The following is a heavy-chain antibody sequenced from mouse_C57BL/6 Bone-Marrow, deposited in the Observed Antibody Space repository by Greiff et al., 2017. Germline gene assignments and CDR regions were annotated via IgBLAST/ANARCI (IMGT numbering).Heavy chain of an antibody. Sequence: QVQLQQSGAELARPGASVKMSCKASGYTFTSYTMHWVKQRPGQGLEWIGYINPSSGYTNYNQKFKDKATLTADKSSSTAYMQLRSLTSEDSAVDYGARPWLIEEYAMDYWGQGTSVTVSS. CDR2: INPSSGYT. V-gene: IGHV1-4*01. CDR3: ARPWLIEEYAMDY. D-gene: IGHD2-2*01. CDR1: GYTFTSYT. J-gene: IGHJ4*01.